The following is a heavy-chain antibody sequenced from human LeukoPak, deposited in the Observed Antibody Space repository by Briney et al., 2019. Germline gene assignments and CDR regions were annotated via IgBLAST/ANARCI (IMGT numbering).Heavy chain of an antibody. Sequence: SVKVSCKASGYTFTSYGISWVRQAPGQGLEWMGRIIPILGIANYAQKFQGRVTITADKSTSTAYMELSSLRSEDTAVYYCARAGLRCSSTSCPFDYWGQGTLVTVSS. CDR1: GYTFTSYG. CDR2: IIPILGIA. J-gene: IGHJ4*02. V-gene: IGHV1-69*04. CDR3: ARAGLRCSSTSCPFDY. D-gene: IGHD2-2*01.